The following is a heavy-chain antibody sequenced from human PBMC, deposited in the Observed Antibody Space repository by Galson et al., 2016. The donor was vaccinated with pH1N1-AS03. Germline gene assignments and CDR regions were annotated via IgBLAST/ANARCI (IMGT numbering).Heavy chain of an antibody. CDR3: AKQGSGSVSKFAFDI. V-gene: IGHV3-48*03. Sequence: SLRLSCAASGLTFKNYEMNWVRQAPGKGLEWVSYISSRGHSTFYADSVKGRFTVSRDNANNSLYLQMNSLRAEDGAVYYCAKQGSGSVSKFAFDIWGQGTIVTVSS. CDR2: ISSRGHST. J-gene: IGHJ3*02. D-gene: IGHD3-10*01. CDR1: GLTFKNYE.